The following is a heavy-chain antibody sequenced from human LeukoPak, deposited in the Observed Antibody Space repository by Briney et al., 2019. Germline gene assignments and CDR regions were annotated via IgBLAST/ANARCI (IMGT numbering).Heavy chain of an antibody. J-gene: IGHJ4*02. CDR3: TRGGEEPFDY. D-gene: IGHD3-10*01. Sequence: GGSLRLSCAGSGFTFTRFWMHWVRQVPGKGLVWVSRINVEGTTTTYADSVEGRFTISRDENTLYLQMNHLRVDDTAVYYCTRGGEEPFDYWGQGTLVTVSS. CDR2: INVEGTTT. V-gene: IGHV3-74*01. CDR1: GFTFTRFW.